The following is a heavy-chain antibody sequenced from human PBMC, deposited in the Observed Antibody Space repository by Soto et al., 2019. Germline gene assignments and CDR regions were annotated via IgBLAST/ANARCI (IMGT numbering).Heavy chain of an antibody. V-gene: IGHV3-15*07. CDR3: TTANVPPILWTAPYYSSYGMDV. CDR1: GFTFSNAW. CDR2: IKSKTDGGTT. Sequence: GGSLRLSCAASGFTFSNAWMNWARLAPGKVLEWVGRIKSKTDGGTTDYAAPVKARFTISRDDSKNTLYLQMNSLKTEDTAVYYCTTANVPPILWTAPYYSSYGMDVWGQGTTVTVS. J-gene: IGHJ6*02. D-gene: IGHD3-3*01.